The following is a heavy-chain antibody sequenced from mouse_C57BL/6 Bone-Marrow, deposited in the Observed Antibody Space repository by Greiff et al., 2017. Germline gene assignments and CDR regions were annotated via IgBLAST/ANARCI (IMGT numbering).Heavy chain of an antibody. Sequence: VKLVESGAELVRPGASVTLSCKASGYTFTDYEMHWVKQTTVHGLEWIGAIDPETGGTAYNQKFKGKAILTADKSSSTAYMELRSLTSEDSAVYYCTRGDSEDAMDYWGQGTSVTVSS. J-gene: IGHJ4*01. CDR2: IDPETGGT. V-gene: IGHV1-15*01. CDR3: TRGDSEDAMDY. CDR1: GYTFTDYE.